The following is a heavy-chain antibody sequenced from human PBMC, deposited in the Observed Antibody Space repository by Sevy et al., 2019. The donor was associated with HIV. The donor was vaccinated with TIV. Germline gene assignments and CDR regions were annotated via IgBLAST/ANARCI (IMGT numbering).Heavy chain of an antibody. V-gene: IGHV4-34*01. CDR2: IIPGGIT. CDR3: ARGQWEHPY. J-gene: IGHJ4*02. Sequence: SETLSLTCAVYGGSFSGYYWSWIRQPPGKGLEWIGEIIPGGITNYNPSLKRRVTISIDTSKNQFSLKVKSVTAADTAIYYCARGQWEHPYWGQGTQVTVSS. D-gene: IGHD1-26*01. CDR1: GGSFSGYY.